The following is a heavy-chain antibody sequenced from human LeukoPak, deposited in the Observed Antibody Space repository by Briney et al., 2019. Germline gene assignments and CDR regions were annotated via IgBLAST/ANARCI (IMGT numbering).Heavy chain of an antibody. CDR2: ISGGGYTT. CDR1: GFTFSSYA. CDR3: AKDLGSGGIGAVTLYHYDMDV. J-gene: IGHJ6*02. V-gene: IGHV3-23*01. Sequence: GGSLRLSCAASGFTFSSYAMNWVRQAPGKGLEWVSVISGGGYTTYYAESVKGRFTISRDNSRNTVHLQMNSLRADDTAVYYCAKDLGSGGIGAVTLYHYDMDVWGQGTTVTVSS. D-gene: IGHD3-10*01.